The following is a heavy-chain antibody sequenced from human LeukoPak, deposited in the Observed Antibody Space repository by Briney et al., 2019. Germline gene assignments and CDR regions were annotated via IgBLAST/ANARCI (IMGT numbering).Heavy chain of an antibody. CDR3: AKVPYSDYGSGRPPFMDV. CDR1: GFTFSNYA. D-gene: IGHD3-10*01. J-gene: IGHJ6*02. V-gene: IGHV3-23*01. Sequence: GGSLRLSCAASGFTFSNYAMSWVRQAPGKGLEWVSAISNTGSDTYYADSVKGRFTISRDNSENTLYLQMNNLRAEDTAIHYCAKVPYSDYGSGRPPFMDVWGQGTTVAVSS. CDR2: ISNTGSDT.